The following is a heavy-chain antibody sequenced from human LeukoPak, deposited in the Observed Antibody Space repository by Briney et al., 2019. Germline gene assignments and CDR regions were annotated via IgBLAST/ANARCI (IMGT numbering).Heavy chain of an antibody. D-gene: IGHD1-1*01. CDR2: IYPGNSDT. CDR1: GYTFTSWW. J-gene: IGHJ5*02. V-gene: IGHV5-51*01. CDR3: ARHGGYTWNDIYFDR. Sequence: GESLKISCKGSGYTFTSWWIGWVRQMPGKGREWMGIIYPGNSDTRYSPSFQGQVTISADRSISTAYLQWSSLPASDTAIYYCARHGGYTWNDIYFDRWGQGTLVTVSS.